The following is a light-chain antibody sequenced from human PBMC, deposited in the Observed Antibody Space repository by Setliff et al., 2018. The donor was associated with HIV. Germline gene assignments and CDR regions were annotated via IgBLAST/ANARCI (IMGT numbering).Light chain of an antibody. Sequence: QSVLTQPASVSGSPGQSITISCIGTSSDVGGYDFVSWYQQRPDKAPKLIIFDVSERPSGVSHRFSGSKSGNTASLTISGLQTEDEGDYFCASYRSTATYVFGIGTKVTVL. V-gene: IGLV2-14*03. CDR1: SSDVGGYDF. CDR2: DVS. CDR3: ASYRSTATYV. J-gene: IGLJ1*01.